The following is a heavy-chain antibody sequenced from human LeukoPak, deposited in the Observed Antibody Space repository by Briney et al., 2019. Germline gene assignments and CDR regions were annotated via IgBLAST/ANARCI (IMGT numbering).Heavy chain of an antibody. Sequence: GASLKISFKGSGYSFTSHWIGWVRQMPGKGLEWMGIILPGDSDTRYSPSFQGQVTISVDKSISTAYLQWSSLRASDTAIYYCARQNYDSMTGPNWFDPWGQGTLVTVSS. CDR3: ARQNYDSMTGPNWFDP. CDR1: GYSFTSHW. J-gene: IGHJ5*02. D-gene: IGHD3-9*01. V-gene: IGHV5-51*01. CDR2: ILPGDSDT.